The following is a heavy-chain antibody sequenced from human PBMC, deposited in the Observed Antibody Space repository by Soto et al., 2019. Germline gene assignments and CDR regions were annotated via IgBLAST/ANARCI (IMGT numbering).Heavy chain of an antibody. J-gene: IGHJ4*02. CDR1: GYTFTGYY. D-gene: IGHD1-26*01. Sequence: ASVKVSCRASGYTFTGYYMHWVRQAPGQGLEWMGWINPNSGGTNYAQKFQGRVTMTRDTSISTAYMELSRLRSDDTAVYYCARDVRKSYPFDYWGQGTLVTVSS. CDR2: INPNSGGT. CDR3: ARDVRKSYPFDY. V-gene: IGHV1-2*02.